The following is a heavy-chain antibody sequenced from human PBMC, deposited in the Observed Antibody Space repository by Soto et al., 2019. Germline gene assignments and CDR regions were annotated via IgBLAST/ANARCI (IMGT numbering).Heavy chain of an antibody. Sequence: PSETLSLTCTVSGGSVSSGDYYWSWIRQPLGKGLEWIGYIYYSGSTNYNPSLKSRVSISLDTSKNQFSLRLTSVTAADTAVYYCARIPVDTYMINWFDPWGQGTLVTVSS. V-gene: IGHV4-61*08. CDR1: GGSVSSGDYY. D-gene: IGHD5-18*01. J-gene: IGHJ5*02. CDR3: ARIPVDTYMINWFDP. CDR2: IYYSGST.